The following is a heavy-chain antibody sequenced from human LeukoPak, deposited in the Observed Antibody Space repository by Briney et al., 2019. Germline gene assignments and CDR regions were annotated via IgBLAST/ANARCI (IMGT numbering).Heavy chain of an antibody. Sequence: GGSLRLSCAASEFAFSTYNMNWVRQAPGKGLEWVSYISTGSSTTYYADSVKGRFTISGDNVENSLYLQMNSLRDEDTAVYYCARVAAGYSVNYFDYWGQGTLVTVSS. D-gene: IGHD4-23*01. CDR2: ISTGSSTT. V-gene: IGHV3-48*02. J-gene: IGHJ4*02. CDR1: EFAFSTYN. CDR3: ARVAAGYSVNYFDY.